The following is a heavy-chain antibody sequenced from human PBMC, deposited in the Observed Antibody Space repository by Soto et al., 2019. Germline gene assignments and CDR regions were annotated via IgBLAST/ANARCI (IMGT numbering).Heavy chain of an antibody. V-gene: IGHV4-59*01. CDR3: ARGHYYDFWYRGSNWFDP. CDR1: GGSISSYY. Sequence: QVQLQESGPGLVKPSETLSLTCTVSGGSISSYYWSWIRQPPGKGLEWIGYIYYSGSTNYNPSLKSPVTISVDTSKNQFSLKLSSVTAADTAVYYCARGHYYDFWYRGSNWFDPWGQGTLVTVSS. J-gene: IGHJ5*02. D-gene: IGHD3-3*01. CDR2: IYYSGST.